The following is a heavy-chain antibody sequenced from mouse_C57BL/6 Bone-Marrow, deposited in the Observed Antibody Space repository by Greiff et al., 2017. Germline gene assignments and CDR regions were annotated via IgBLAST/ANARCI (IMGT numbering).Heavy chain of an antibody. CDR3: ARRGLGLYYFDY. V-gene: IGHV1-63*01. Sequence: VHLVESGAELVRPGTSVKMSCKASGYTFTNYWIGWAKQRPGHGLEWIGDIYPGGGYTNYNEKFKGKATLTADKSSSTAYMQFSSLTSEDSAIYYCARRGLGLYYFDYWGQGTTLTVSS. CDR2: IYPGGGYT. CDR1: GYTFTNYW. D-gene: IGHD4-1*01. J-gene: IGHJ2*01.